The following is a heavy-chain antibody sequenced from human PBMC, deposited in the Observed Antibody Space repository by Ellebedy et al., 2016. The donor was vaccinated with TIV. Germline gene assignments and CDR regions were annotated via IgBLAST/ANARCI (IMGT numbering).Heavy chain of an antibody. CDR1: GGSLNNYH. V-gene: IGHV4-59*01. CDR3: ARAMWSYYFDY. D-gene: IGHD2-21*01. J-gene: IGHJ4*02. CDR2: IYNSGST. Sequence: MPSETLSLTCTVSGGSLNNYHWSWIRQPQGKGLEWIGYIYNSGSTSYNPSLKSRVTTSVDTSKNQFSLKLSSVTAADTAVYYCARAMWSYYFDYWGQGTLVTVSS.